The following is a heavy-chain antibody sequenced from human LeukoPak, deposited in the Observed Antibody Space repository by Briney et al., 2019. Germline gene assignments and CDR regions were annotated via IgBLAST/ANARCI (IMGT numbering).Heavy chain of an antibody. V-gene: IGHV3-21*01. D-gene: IGHD2-2*01. J-gene: IGHJ6*02. Sequence: GGSLRLSCAAYGFTFSSYSMNWVRQAPGKGLEWVSSIISSSSYIYYADSVTHRLTMSRDNAKTSLYLQMSKLRAEYTAVYYCARDTVVVPAAIFFYYYYGMDVWGQGTTVTVSS. CDR1: GFTFSSYS. CDR2: IISSSSYI. CDR3: ARDTVVVPAAIFFYYYYGMDV.